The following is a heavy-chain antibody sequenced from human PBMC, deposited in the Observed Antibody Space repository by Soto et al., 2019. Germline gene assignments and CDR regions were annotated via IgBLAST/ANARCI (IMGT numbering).Heavy chain of an antibody. D-gene: IGHD3-3*01. J-gene: IGHJ5*02. CDR3: ARERANYDFWSGYQHNWFDP. V-gene: IGHV4-34*01. CDR2: INHSGST. Sequence: SETLSLTCAVYGRPFSTYYWSWIRQPPGKGLEWIGEINHSGSTNYSPSLKSRVTMSVDTPKNQFSLKVTSVTAADTAVYYCARERANYDFWSGYQHNWFDPWGQGTLVTVSS. CDR1: GRPFSTYY.